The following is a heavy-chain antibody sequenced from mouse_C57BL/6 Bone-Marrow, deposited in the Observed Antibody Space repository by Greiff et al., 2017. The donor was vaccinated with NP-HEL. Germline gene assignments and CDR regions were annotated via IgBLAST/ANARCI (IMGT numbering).Heavy chain of an antibody. CDR1: GFTFTDYY. V-gene: IGHV7-3*01. CDR3: ARPSLYYYGSSFYWYFDV. J-gene: IGHJ1*03. D-gene: IGHD1-1*01. Sequence: DVKLQESGGGLVQPGGSLSLSCAASGFTFTDYYMSWVRQPPGKALEWLGFIRNNANGYTTEYSASVKGRFTISRDNSQSILYLQMNALRAEDSATYYCARPSLYYYGSSFYWYFDVWGTGTTVTVSS. CDR2: IRNNANGYTT.